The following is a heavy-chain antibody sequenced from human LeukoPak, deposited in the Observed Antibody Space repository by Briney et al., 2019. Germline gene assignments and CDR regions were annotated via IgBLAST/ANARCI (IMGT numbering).Heavy chain of an antibody. J-gene: IGHJ3*01. V-gene: IGHV1-69*05. CDR3: AKGYSSGYYYEEL. CDR1: GGTFSSYA. Sequence: SVKVSCKASGGTFSSYAISWVRQAPGQGLEWMGGIIPIFGTANYAQKFQGRVTITTDESTSTAYMELSSLRSEDTAVYYCAKGYSSGYYYEELWGQGTMVTVSS. D-gene: IGHD3-22*01. CDR2: IIPIFGTA.